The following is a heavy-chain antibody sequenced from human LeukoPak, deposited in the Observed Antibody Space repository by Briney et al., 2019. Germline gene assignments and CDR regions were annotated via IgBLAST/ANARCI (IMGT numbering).Heavy chain of an antibody. CDR1: GFSFSSYG. CDR2: IWYDGSNK. D-gene: IGHD3-22*01. J-gene: IGHJ3*02. CDR3: AKANYYDSSENAFDT. Sequence: PGGSLRLSCAASGFSFSSYGMHWVRQAPGKGLEWVAVIWYDGSNKYYVDSVKGRFTISRDNSKNTLYLQMNSLRAEDTAVYYCAKANYYDSSENAFDTWGQGTMVTVSS. V-gene: IGHV3-33*06.